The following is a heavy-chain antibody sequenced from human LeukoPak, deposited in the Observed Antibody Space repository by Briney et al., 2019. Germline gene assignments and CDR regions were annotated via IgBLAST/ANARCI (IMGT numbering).Heavy chain of an antibody. Sequence: SVKVSCKASGYIFNSYGISWVRQAPGQGLEWMGGIIPIFGIANYAQKFRGRVTITADKSTSTAYMELSSLRSEDTAVYYSAKGPHSSSWSGLPKLFDYWGQGTLVTVSS. CDR2: IIPIFGIA. J-gene: IGHJ4*02. V-gene: IGHV1-69*10. CDR3: AKGPHSSSWSGLPKLFDY. CDR1: GYIFNSYG. D-gene: IGHD6-13*01.